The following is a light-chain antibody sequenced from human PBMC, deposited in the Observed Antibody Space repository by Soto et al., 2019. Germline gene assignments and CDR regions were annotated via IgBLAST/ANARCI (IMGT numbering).Light chain of an antibody. CDR2: GAS. CDR3: QQYGSSRST. Sequence: DIVLTQSPGTLSLSPGERASLSCRASQSVSSGHLAWYQQQPGQAPRLLIYGASSRATGIPDRFSGSGSGTEFTLTISRLEPEDFEVYYCQQYGSSRSTFGQGTRLEIK. V-gene: IGKV3-20*01. J-gene: IGKJ5*01. CDR1: QSVSSGH.